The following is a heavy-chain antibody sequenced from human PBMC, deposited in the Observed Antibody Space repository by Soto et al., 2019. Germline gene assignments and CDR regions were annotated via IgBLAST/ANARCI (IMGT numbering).Heavy chain of an antibody. CDR1: GGSISSSSYY. V-gene: IGHV4-39*01. Sequence: PSETPSLTCTVSGGSISSSSYYWGWIRQPPGKGLEWIGSIYYSGSTYYNPSLKSRVTISVDTSKNQFSLKLSSVTAADTAVYYCARLDIVVVVAATPSWFDPWGQGTLVTVSS. J-gene: IGHJ5*02. CDR2: IYYSGST. CDR3: ARLDIVVVVAATPSWFDP. D-gene: IGHD2-15*01.